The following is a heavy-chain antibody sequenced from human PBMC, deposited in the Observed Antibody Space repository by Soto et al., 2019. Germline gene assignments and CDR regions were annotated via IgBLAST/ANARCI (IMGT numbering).Heavy chain of an antibody. Sequence: QVQLVQSGAEVKKPGASVKVSCKASGYTFTSYGISWVRQAPGQGLEGMGWISAYNGNTNYAQKLQGRVTMTTDTSPSTAYMGLRSLRADDTAVYYWARTSGSEWELPDYWGQGTLGTVSS. D-gene: IGHD1-26*01. CDR3: ARTSGSEWELPDY. CDR1: GYTFTSYG. CDR2: ISAYNGNT. J-gene: IGHJ4*02. V-gene: IGHV1-18*01.